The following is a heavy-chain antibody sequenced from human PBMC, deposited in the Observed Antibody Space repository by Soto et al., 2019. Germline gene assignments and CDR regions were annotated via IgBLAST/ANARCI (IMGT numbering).Heavy chain of an antibody. Sequence: PSETLSLTCTVSGGSISSGGYYWSWIRQHPGKGLEWIGYIYYSGSTYYNPSLKSRVTISVDTSKNQFSLKLSSVTAADTAVYYCARYLTPTGPTGWLDPWGQGTLVTVSS. CDR1: GGSISSGGYY. CDR2: IYYSGST. V-gene: IGHV4-31*03. CDR3: ARYLTPTGPTGWLDP. J-gene: IGHJ5*02. D-gene: IGHD1-1*01.